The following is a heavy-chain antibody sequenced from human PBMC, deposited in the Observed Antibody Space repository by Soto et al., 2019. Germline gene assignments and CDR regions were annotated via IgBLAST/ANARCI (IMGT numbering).Heavy chain of an antibody. CDR2: IYYSGST. Sequence: QVQLQESGPGLVKSSQTLSLTCTVSGGSITSDVYSWSWIRQHPGKGLEWIGDIYYSGSTHYNPSLKSRLSISVDTSKSHFSLKLSSVTAADTAVYYCARAEIYGDYVSWYFDLWGRGTLVTVSS. CDR1: GGSITSDVYS. V-gene: IGHV4-31*03. D-gene: IGHD4-17*01. J-gene: IGHJ2*01. CDR3: ARAEIYGDYVSWYFDL.